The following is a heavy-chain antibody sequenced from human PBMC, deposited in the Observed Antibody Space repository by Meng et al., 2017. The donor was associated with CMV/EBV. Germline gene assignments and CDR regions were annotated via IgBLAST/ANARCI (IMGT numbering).Heavy chain of an antibody. V-gene: IGHV1-2*02. CDR3: ARQEPGSYYAGAFDI. J-gene: IGHJ3*02. CDR2: INPNSGGT. D-gene: IGHD1-26*01. Sequence: ASVKVSCKASGYTFTGYYMHWVRQAPGQGLEWMGWINPNSGGTNYAQKFQGRVTMTRDTSISTAYMELSRLRSDDTAVYYCARQEPGSYYAGAFDIWGQGTMVTVSS. CDR1: GYTFTGYY.